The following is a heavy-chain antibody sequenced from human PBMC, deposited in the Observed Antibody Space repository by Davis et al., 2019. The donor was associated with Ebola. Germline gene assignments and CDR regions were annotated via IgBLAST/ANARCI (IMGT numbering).Heavy chain of an antibody. J-gene: IGHJ4*02. D-gene: IGHD1-7*01. V-gene: IGHV6-1*01. CDR2: TYYRSKWST. CDR1: GDNVSSHTAA. CDR3: ARRRTGTAPGLDS. Sequence: SQTLSLTCAISGDNVSSHTAAWNWIRQSPSRGLEWLGRTYYRSKWSTDYVVSVKSRITINPDTSKNQFSLQLNSVTPEDTAVYYCARRRTGTAPGLDSWGQGTLVTVSS.